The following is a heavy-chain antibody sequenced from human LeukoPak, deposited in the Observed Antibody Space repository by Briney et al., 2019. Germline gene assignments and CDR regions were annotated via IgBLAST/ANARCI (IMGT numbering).Heavy chain of an antibody. J-gene: IGHJ6*02. CDR2: IIPILGIA. CDR3: AREGSYGDFPPYYYYGMDV. CDR1: GGTFSSYA. D-gene: IGHD4-17*01. Sequence: SVKVSCKASGGTFSSYAISWVRQAPGQGLEWMGRIIPILGIANYAQKFQGRVTITADKSTSTAYMGLSSLRSEDTAVYYCAREGSYGDFPPYYYYGMDVWGQGTTVTVSS. V-gene: IGHV1-69*04.